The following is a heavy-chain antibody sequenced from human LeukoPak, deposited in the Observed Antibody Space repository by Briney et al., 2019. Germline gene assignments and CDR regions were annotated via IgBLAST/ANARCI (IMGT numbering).Heavy chain of an antibody. J-gene: IGHJ6*03. V-gene: IGHV3-23*01. Sequence: PGGSLRLSCAASGFGFNIYAMSWVRQAPGKGLEWVSAISGSGANTYSADSVRGRFTISRDNSKNTLYLQMNSLRAEDTAVYFCAKDSMLDFWSASSTYYYYMEVWGKGTTVTVSS. D-gene: IGHD3-3*01. CDR3: AKDSMLDFWSASSTYYYYMEV. CDR1: GFGFNIYA. CDR2: ISGSGANT.